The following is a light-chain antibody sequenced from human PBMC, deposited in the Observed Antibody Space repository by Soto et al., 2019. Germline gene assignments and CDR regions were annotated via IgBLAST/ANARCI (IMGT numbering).Light chain of an antibody. CDR2: DAS. J-gene: IGKJ4*01. V-gene: IGKV3-11*01. CDR1: QSVSSY. Sequence: EIVLTQSPATLSLSPGERATLSCRASQSVSSYLAWYQHKPGQAPRLLIYDASNRATGIPARFSGSGPGTDFALSISSLEPEDFAVYYCQQRSNWPPTFGEGTKVDIK. CDR3: QQRSNWPPT.